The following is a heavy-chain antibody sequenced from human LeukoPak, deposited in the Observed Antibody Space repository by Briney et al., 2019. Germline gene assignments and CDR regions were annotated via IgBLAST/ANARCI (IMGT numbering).Heavy chain of an antibody. J-gene: IGHJ6*03. V-gene: IGHV4-34*01. CDR2: INHSGST. Sequence: SETLSLTCAVYGGSFSGYYWSWLRQPPGKGLEWIGEINHSGSTNYNPSLKSRVTMSVDTSKNQSSLKLSSVTAADTAVYYCASRSSGLYYYYYYMDVWGKGTTVTVSS. CDR3: ASRSSGLYYYYYYMDV. D-gene: IGHD1-26*01. CDR1: GGSFSGYY.